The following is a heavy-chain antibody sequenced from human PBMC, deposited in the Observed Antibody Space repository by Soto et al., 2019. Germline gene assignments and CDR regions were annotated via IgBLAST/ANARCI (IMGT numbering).Heavy chain of an antibody. D-gene: IGHD2-21*02. J-gene: IGHJ6*02. CDR2: IYWDDDK. Sequence: QITLKESGPSLVKPTQTLTLTCTFSGFSLSTGGVGVGWIRQPPGKALEWLALIYWDDDKRYSPSLRSRLTVTKDTSKKQVVLTMANSDPLDTATYFCAHSRCGGDFVQSYSYHYYYGMDVWGQGSTVTVSS. V-gene: IGHV2-5*02. CDR3: AHSRCGGDFVQSYSYHYYYGMDV. CDR1: GFSLSTGGVG.